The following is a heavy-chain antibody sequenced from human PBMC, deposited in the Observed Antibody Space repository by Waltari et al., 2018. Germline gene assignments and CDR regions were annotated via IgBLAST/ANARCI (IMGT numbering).Heavy chain of an antibody. CDR1: GDSMSSHY. Sequence: QVQLKESGPGLVKPSETLSLTCSVSGDSMSSHYWTWIRQPPGKGLEGFGYIYYSGYTKYNPSLKSRVTILVDTSKNQFSLKVRSVTAAGTALYYCVRRHWEAGYYRDQWGPGTLVTVSS. J-gene: IGHJ4*02. CDR2: IYYSGYT. V-gene: IGHV4-59*08. CDR3: VRRHWEAGYYRDQ. D-gene: IGHD3-9*01.